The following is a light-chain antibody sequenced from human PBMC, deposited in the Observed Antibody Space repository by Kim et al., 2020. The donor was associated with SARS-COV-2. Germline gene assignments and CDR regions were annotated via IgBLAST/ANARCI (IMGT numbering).Light chain of an antibody. Sequence: GQSITISCSGTSSDVGSYNVVSWYQQHPGKAPKLVIYEVNKRPSGVSYRFSGSKSGNTASLTISGLQAEDETDYYCCSFAGSGSFVFGGGTQLTVL. V-gene: IGLV2-23*02. J-gene: IGLJ2*01. CDR1: SSDVGSYNV. CDR2: EVN. CDR3: CSFAGSGSFV.